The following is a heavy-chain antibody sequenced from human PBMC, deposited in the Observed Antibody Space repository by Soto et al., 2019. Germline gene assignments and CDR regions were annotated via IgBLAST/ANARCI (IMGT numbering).Heavy chain of an antibody. J-gene: IGHJ1*01. CDR2: ISYDGSDK. Sequence: QVQLVESGGGVVQPGRSLRLSCAASGFTFSSYGMHWVRQAPGKGLEWVAVISYDGSDKYYEDSVKGRFTVSRDNAHNPLYVQMDSRRAEDAAVYYCAKGVVVATTPLQHWGQGTLVTGSS. D-gene: IGHD2-15*01. V-gene: IGHV3-30*18. CDR1: GFTFSSYG. CDR3: AKGVVVATTPLQH.